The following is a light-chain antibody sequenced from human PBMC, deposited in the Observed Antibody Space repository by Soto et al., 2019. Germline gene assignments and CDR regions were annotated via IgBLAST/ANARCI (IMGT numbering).Light chain of an antibody. CDR3: QQRTDRPPWT. V-gene: IGKV3-11*01. J-gene: IGKJ1*01. CDR1: HSICPA. Sequence: EILLTQSSATLSLSPGERAPPSCRPSHSICPAIAWYQPKPGQGPSVPIFDASQRATGSPARFRGSGSGTDFTLSISSLEPEDFAVYYCQQRTDRPPWTFGQGTKVDIK. CDR2: DAS.